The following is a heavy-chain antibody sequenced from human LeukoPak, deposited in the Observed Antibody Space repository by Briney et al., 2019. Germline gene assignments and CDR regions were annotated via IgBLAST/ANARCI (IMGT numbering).Heavy chain of an antibody. D-gene: IGHD4-11*01. J-gene: IGHJ6*03. V-gene: IGHV4-59*01. CDR3: ARNTVTTPYYYYMDV. CDR2: IYYSGST. Sequence: PSETLSLTCTVSGGSISSYYWSWLRQPPGKGLEWIGYIYYSGSTNYNPSLKSRVTISVDTSNNKFSLKLSSVTAADTAVYYCARNTVTTPYYYYMDVWGKGTTVTVSS. CDR1: GGSISSYY.